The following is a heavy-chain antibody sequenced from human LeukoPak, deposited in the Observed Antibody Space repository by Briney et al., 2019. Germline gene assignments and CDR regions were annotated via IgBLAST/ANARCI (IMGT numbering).Heavy chain of an antibody. Sequence: GGSLRLSCAASGLTFSYHGMHWARQTPGKGLEWVAFIWNDGSNQYYADSVKDRFTISRDNSRNTLYLQMNGLRAEDTAVYYCARDRAKTYFDYWGRGTLVIVS. CDR2: IWNDGSNQ. CDR1: GLTFSYHG. J-gene: IGHJ4*02. D-gene: IGHD4/OR15-4a*01. V-gene: IGHV3-33*01. CDR3: ARDRAKTYFDY.